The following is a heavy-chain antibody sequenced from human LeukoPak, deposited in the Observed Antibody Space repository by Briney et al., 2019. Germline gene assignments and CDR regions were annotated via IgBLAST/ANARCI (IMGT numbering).Heavy chain of an antibody. D-gene: IGHD3-9*01. J-gene: IGHJ4*02. V-gene: IGHV3-48*04. CDR2: ISRGDGTI. CDR3: ARDVEILTAYYKGYFDY. Sequence: PGGSLRLSCAASGFTISSHSMNWVRQAPGKGLEWISFISRGDGTIYYADSVKGRFTISRDNARNSLYLQMNSLRAEDTAVYYCARDVEILTAYYKGYFDYWGQGILVTVSS. CDR1: GFTISSHS.